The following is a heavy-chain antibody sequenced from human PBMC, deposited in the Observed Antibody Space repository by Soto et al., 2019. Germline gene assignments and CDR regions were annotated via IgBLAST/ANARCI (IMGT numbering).Heavy chain of an antibody. D-gene: IGHD3-22*01. Sequence: GSLRLSCAASGFTFSSYGMHWVRQAPGKGLEWVAVISYDGSNKYYADSVKGRFTISRDNSKNTLYLQMNSLRAEDTAVYYATRIGYYYDSSGYPDAFDIWGQGTMVTVSS. CDR2: ISYDGSNK. CDR1: GFTFSSYG. J-gene: IGHJ3*02. CDR3: TRIGYYYDSSGYPDAFDI. V-gene: IGHV3-30*03.